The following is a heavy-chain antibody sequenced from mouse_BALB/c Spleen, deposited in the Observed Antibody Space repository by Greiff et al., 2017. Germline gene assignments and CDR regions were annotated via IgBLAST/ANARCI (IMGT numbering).Heavy chain of an antibody. Sequence: DVHLVESGGGLVQPKGSLKLSCAASGFTFNTYAMNWVRQAPGKGLEWVARIRSKSNNYATYYADSVKDRFTISRDDSQSMLYLQMNNLKTEDTAMYYCGRHAGRNYFDYWGQGTTLTVSS. V-gene: IGHV10-1*02. J-gene: IGHJ2*01. CDR1: GFTFNTYA. CDR2: IRSKSNNYAT. CDR3: GRHAGRNYFDY. D-gene: IGHD1-1*01.